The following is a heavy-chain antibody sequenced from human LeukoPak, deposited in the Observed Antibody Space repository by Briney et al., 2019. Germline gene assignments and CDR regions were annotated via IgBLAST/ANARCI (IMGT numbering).Heavy chain of an antibody. J-gene: IGHJ4*02. D-gene: IGHD3-22*01. CDR1: GFTFSSYA. Sequence: GGSLRLSCAASGFTFSSYAMSWVRQAPGKGLEWVSAISGSGGSTYYADSVKGRFTISRDNSKSTLYLQMNSLRAEDTAVYYCAKDYYDSSGFRVYYFDYWGQGTLVTVSS. CDR2: ISGSGGST. V-gene: IGHV3-23*01. CDR3: AKDYYDSSGFRVYYFDY.